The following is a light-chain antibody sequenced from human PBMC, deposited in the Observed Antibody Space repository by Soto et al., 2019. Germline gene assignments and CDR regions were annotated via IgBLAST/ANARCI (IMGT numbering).Light chain of an antibody. CDR1: QSVSSD. CDR2: CAS. CDR3: QQYNNWPRT. J-gene: IGKJ1*01. V-gene: IGKV3-15*01. Sequence: EIVMTQSPAALSASPGARASLSCRASQSVSSDLAWYQQKPGQAPRLLIYCASTRATGIPARVSGSGSGTEFTLTISSLQSEDFAVYYCQQYNNWPRTFGQGTKVDI.